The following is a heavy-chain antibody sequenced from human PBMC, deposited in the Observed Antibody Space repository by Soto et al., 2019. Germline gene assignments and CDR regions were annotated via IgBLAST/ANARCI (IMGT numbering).Heavy chain of an antibody. D-gene: IGHD1-26*01. Sequence: GGSLRLSCAASGFTFSSYALSWVRQAPGKGLECVSAISGGDGSTYYADSVKGRFTISRDNSKNTLYLQMSSLRAEDTAVYYCAKDQGPGSGSFIFDYWGQGTLVTSPQ. J-gene: IGHJ4*02. CDR3: AKDQGPGSGSFIFDY. CDR2: ISGGDGST. V-gene: IGHV3-23*01. CDR1: GFTFSSYA.